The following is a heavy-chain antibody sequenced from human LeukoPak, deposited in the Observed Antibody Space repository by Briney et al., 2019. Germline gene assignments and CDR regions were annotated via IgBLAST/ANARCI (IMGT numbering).Heavy chain of an antibody. Sequence: GGSLRLSCAASGFTFSSYGMHWVRQAPGKGLEWVAVIWYDGSNKYYADSVKGRFTISRDNSKNTLYLQMNSLRAEDTAVYYCATDTNLVDLIQGDGHEDENFDRWGQGTMVTVSS. CDR2: IWYDGSNK. CDR1: GFTFSSYG. J-gene: IGHJ3*02. D-gene: IGHD1-26*01. CDR3: ATDTNLVDLIQGDGHEDENFDR. V-gene: IGHV3-33*01.